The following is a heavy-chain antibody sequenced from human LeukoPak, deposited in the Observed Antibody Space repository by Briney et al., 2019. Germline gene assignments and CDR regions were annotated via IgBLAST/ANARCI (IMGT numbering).Heavy chain of an antibody. V-gene: IGHV3-53*01. Sequence: GGPLTLSCTASGFTISSYYVSWLRQAPGKGLEGVSIIYCGGSTFYAASVKGRVTISIDKSKNTLYLQMNSLTAEDTAVYYLAGSGSSVSAFYCGGQGTMVTVSS. D-gene: IGHD1-26*01. J-gene: IGHJ3*01. CDR1: GFTISSYY. CDR3: AGSGSSVSAFYC. CDR2: IYCGGST.